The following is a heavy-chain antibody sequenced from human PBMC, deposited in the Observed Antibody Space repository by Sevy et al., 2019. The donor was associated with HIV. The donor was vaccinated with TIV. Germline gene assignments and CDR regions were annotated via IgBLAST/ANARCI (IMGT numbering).Heavy chain of an antibody. D-gene: IGHD5-12*01. J-gene: IGHJ4*02. CDR3: TKDEAYTVATSYYFDY. Sequence: GGSLRLSCAASGFTFSNYAMSWVRQAPGKGLEWVSCISDSAYNTYYADSVKGRFTISRDNSKNSLYLQMNSLRAEDTAVYYCTKDEAYTVATSYYFDYWGQGTLVTVSS. V-gene: IGHV3-23*01. CDR1: GFTFSNYA. CDR2: ISDSAYNT.